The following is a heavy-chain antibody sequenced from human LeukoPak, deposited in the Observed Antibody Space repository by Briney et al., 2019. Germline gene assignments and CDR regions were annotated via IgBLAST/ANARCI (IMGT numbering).Heavy chain of an antibody. CDR3: ARVAGIAAAGIFDY. CDR1: GYTFTSYA. J-gene: IGHJ4*02. CDR2: INAGNGNT. D-gene: IGHD6-13*01. V-gene: IGHV1-3*01. Sequence: ASVKVSCKASGYTFTSYAMHWVRQAPGQRLEWMGRINAGNGNTKYSQKFQGRVTITRDTSASTAYMELSSLRSEDTAVYYCARVAGIAAAGIFDYWGQGTLVTVSS.